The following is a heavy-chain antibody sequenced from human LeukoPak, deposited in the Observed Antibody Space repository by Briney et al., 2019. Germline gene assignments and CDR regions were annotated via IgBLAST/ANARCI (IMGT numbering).Heavy chain of an antibody. J-gene: IGHJ4*02. V-gene: IGHV3-30-3*01. Sequence: SGGSLRLSCAASGFTFSSSAMHWVRQAPGKGLEWVAVISYDGNNKYYADPVKGRFTISRDNSKNTLYWQMNSLRAEDTAVYYCAKDLKAGIAAAGIGYWGQGTLVTVSS. CDR3: AKDLKAGIAAAGIGY. CDR2: ISYDGNNK. D-gene: IGHD6-13*01. CDR1: GFTFSSSA.